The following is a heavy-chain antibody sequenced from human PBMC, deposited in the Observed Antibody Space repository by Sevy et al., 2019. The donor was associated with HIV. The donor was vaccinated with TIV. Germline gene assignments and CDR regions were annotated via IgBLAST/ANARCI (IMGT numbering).Heavy chain of an antibody. D-gene: IGHD2-15*01. Sequence: ASGKVSCKASGYTFTSYGISWVRQAPGQGLEWMGWISAYNGNTNYAQKLQGRVTMTTDTSTSTAYIELRSLRSDDTAVYYCARDDIVVVVAATLRRPRGYYYGMDVWGQGTTVTVSS. V-gene: IGHV1-18*01. CDR3: ARDDIVVVVAATLRRPRGYYYGMDV. J-gene: IGHJ6*02. CDR2: ISAYNGNT. CDR1: GYTFTSYG.